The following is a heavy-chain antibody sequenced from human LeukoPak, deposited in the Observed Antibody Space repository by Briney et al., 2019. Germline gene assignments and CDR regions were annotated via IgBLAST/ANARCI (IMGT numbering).Heavy chain of an antibody. D-gene: IGHD3-9*01. CDR3: ARLPTGYPNWFDS. Sequence: GGSLRLSCAASGFSFSTSVMGWVRQAPGKGLEWVSAIHGSGTNTYYADPVTGRFTISRDNSKNTLYLQMTNLRVEDTALYHCARLPTGYPNWFDSWGQGTLVTVSS. CDR1: GFSFSTSV. CDR2: IHGSGTNT. V-gene: IGHV3-23*01. J-gene: IGHJ5*01.